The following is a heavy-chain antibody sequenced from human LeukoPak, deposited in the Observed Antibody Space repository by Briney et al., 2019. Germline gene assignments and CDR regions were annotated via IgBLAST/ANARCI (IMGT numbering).Heavy chain of an antibody. V-gene: IGHV5-51*01. D-gene: IGHD1-26*01. CDR3: ARRRDLYSGSYYPFDY. J-gene: IGHJ4*02. Sequence: GESLKISCKGSGYSFTSYWIGWVRQMPGKGLKWMGIIYPGDSDARYSPSFQGQVTISADKSVSTAYLQWSSLKASDAAMYYCARRRDLYSGSYYPFDYWGQGTLVTVSS. CDR2: IYPGDSDA. CDR1: GYSFTSYW.